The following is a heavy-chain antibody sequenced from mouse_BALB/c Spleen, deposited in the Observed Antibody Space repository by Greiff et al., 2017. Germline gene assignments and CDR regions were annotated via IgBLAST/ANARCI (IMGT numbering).Heavy chain of an antibody. CDR2: ISYSGST. CDR3: ARWGDYEAWFAY. J-gene: IGHJ3*01. V-gene: IGHV3-8*02. D-gene: IGHD1-1*01. CDR1: GDSITSGY. Sequence: EVMLVESGPSLVKPSQTLSLTCSVTGDSITSGYWNWIRKFPGNKLEYMGYISYSGSTYYNPSLKSRISITRDTSKNQYYLQLNSVTTEDTATYYCARWGDYEAWFAYWGQGTLVTVSA.